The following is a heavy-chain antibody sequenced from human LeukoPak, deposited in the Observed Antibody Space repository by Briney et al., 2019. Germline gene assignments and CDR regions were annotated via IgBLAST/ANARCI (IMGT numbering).Heavy chain of an antibody. D-gene: IGHD3-10*01. CDR2: IYSSGTT. V-gene: IGHV4-61*02. CDR3: AGGAYGSGSYAKWFDP. Sequence: SQTLSLTCTVSVCSIIRDLYYWRWIRQPAGKGLEWIGRIYSSGTTNYNPSLKSRVTISIERSKNQVSLMLNSVTAADTAVYYCAGGAYGSGSYAKWFDPWGQGTLVIVSS. J-gene: IGHJ5*02. CDR1: VCSIIRDLYY.